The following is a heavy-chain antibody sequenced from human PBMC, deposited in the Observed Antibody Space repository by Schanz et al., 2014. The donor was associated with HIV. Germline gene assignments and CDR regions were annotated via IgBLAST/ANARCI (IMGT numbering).Heavy chain of an antibody. D-gene: IGHD1-26*01. J-gene: IGHJ6*02. Sequence: EVQLVESGGGLVHPGGSLRLSCAASGFTFSSYAMSWVRQAPGKGLEWVSAISGSGGSTYYADSVKGRFTISRDNSKNTLYLQMNSLRAEDSAVYFCARVHSASSRFRYLFGMDVWGRGTTVIVSS. CDR1: GFTFSSYA. CDR3: ARVHSASSRFRYLFGMDV. CDR2: ISGSGGST. V-gene: IGHV3-23*04.